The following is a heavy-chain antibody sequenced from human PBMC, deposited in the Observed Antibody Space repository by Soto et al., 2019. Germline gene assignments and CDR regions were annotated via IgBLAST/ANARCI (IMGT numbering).Heavy chain of an antibody. CDR2: INPNGGST. CDR1: GYTFTSFY. Sequence: QVQLVQSGAEVKNPGASVKVSCKASGYTFTSFYIHWVRQAPGQGLEWMSIINPNGGSTNYAQNLQGRVTLTRHTSTNTVYMELSSLRSEDTAVYYCSRGLTSGDYWGQGTLVTVSS. J-gene: IGHJ4*02. V-gene: IGHV1-46*01. CDR3: SRGLTSGDY.